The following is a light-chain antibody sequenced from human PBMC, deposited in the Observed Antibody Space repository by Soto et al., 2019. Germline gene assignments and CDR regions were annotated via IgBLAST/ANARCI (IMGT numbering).Light chain of an antibody. CDR3: QRYNNWPLT. CDR2: DTS. J-gene: IGKJ4*01. Sequence: EIVMTQSPATLSVSPGERATLSCRASQGIGDTLAWYQQKPGQTPRLLIYDTSTRATGVPARFSGSRSGAEFTLTINSLQSEYFGVYYCQRYNNWPLTFGRGTKVEVK. V-gene: IGKV3-15*01. CDR1: QGIGDT.